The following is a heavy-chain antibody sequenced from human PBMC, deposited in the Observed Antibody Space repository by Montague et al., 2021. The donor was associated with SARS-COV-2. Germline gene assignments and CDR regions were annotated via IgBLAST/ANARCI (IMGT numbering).Heavy chain of an antibody. CDR3: ARGTGPRSITLFGVIIGGHVFDI. D-gene: IGHD3-3*01. CDR2: INHRGST. J-gene: IGHJ3*02. V-gene: IGHV4-34*01. CDR1: GGSFSGYY. Sequence: SETLSLTCAVYGGSFSGYYWSWIRQPPGKGLEWIGEINHRGSTNYNPSLTSRVIISVDTSTNQFSLKLSSVTAAATAVSYCARGTGPRSITLFGVIIGGHVFDIWGQGTMVTVSS.